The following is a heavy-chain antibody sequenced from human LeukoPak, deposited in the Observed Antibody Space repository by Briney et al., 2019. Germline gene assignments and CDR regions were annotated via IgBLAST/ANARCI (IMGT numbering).Heavy chain of an antibody. CDR1: GFTVSSNY. CDR2: IYSGGST. CDR3: ARLGDDGDGGYDYLWYFDL. Sequence: GGSLRLSCAASGFTVSSNYMSWVRQAPGRGLEWVSVIYSGGSTYYADSVKGRFNISRDNSKNTLYLQMNSLRAEDTAVYYCARLGDDGDGGYDYLWYFDLWGRGTLVTVSS. D-gene: IGHD5-12*01. V-gene: IGHV3-53*01. J-gene: IGHJ2*01.